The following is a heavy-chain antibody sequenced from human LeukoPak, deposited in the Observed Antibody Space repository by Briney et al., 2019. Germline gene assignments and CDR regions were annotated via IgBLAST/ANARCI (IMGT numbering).Heavy chain of an antibody. D-gene: IGHD6-6*01. CDR1: GYSISTGYY. Sequence: SETLSLTCTVSGYSISTGYYWDWIRQPPGKGLEWVGTFYHGGSTYYNPSLKSRVTISVDTSKNQFSLNLTSVTAADTAVYYCARAMSIAARPQTIFDYWGEGTLVTVSS. J-gene: IGHJ4*02. V-gene: IGHV4-38-2*02. CDR2: FYHGGST. CDR3: ARAMSIAARPQTIFDY.